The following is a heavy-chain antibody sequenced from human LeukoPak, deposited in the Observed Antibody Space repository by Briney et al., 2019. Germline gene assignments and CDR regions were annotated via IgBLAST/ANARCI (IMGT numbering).Heavy chain of an antibody. V-gene: IGHV1-2*02. CDR1: GYTFTGYY. J-gene: IGHJ4*02. Sequence: PLASVKVSCKASGYTFTGYYMHWVRQAPGQGLEWMGWINPNSGGTNYAQKFQGRVTMTRDTSLSTAYMELSRLGSDDTGVYYCAPATPGTVGKYYFDYWGQGTLVTVSS. CDR2: INPNSGGT. D-gene: IGHD6-13*01. CDR3: APATPGTVGKYYFDY.